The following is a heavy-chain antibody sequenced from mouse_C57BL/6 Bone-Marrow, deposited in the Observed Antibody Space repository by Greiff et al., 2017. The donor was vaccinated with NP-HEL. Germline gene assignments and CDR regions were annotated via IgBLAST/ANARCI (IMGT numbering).Heavy chain of an antibody. V-gene: IGHV1-81*01. CDR1: GYTFTSYG. D-gene: IGHD1-1*01. CDR2: IYPRSGNT. CDR3: GRVGIYLC. J-gene: IGHJ2*01. Sequence: QVQLQQSGAELARPGASVKLSCKASGYTFTSYGISWVKQRTGQGLEWIGEIYPRSGNTYYNEKFKGKATLTADKSSSTAYMELRSLTSEDSAVYVCGRVGIYLCWGKGTTLTVSS.